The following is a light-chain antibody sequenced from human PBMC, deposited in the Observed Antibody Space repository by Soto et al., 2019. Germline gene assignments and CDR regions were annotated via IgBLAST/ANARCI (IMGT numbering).Light chain of an antibody. CDR2: GVS. CDR1: ITDIGAYNY. CDR3: SSYTSSITPYV. V-gene: IGLV2-14*01. Sequence: QSALTQPASVSGSPGQSITISCTGTITDIGAYNYVSWYQQHPGKAPKLLIYGVSSRPSGVSNGFSGSKSGNAAYLTISGLQADDEAEYYCSSYTSSITPYVFGTGTKVTVL. J-gene: IGLJ1*01.